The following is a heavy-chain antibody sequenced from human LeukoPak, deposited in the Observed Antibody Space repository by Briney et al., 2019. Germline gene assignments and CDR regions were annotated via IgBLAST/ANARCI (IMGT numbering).Heavy chain of an antibody. V-gene: IGHV4-34*01. CDR2: INHSGST. CDR1: GGSFSGYY. Sequence: PSETLSLTCAVYGGSFSGYYWSWIRQPPGKGLEWIGEINHSGSTNYNPSLKSRVTISVDKSKNQFSLKLSSVTAADTAVYYCARGSDYYDSSGYHNFDYWGQGTLVTVSS. J-gene: IGHJ4*02. CDR3: ARGSDYYDSSGYHNFDY. D-gene: IGHD3-22*01.